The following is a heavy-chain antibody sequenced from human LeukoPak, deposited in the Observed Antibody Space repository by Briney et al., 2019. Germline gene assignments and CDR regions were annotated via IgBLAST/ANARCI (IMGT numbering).Heavy chain of an antibody. CDR3: AKDMTPFTMVRGVIKD. CDR1: GFTFDDYA. Sequence: GGSLRLSCAASGFTFDDYAMHWVRQAPGKGQEWVSGISWNSGSIGYADSVKGRFTISRDNAKNSLYLQMNSLRAEDTALYYCAKDMTPFTMVRGVIKDWGQGTLVTVSS. J-gene: IGHJ4*02. D-gene: IGHD3-10*01. CDR2: ISWNSGSI. V-gene: IGHV3-9*01.